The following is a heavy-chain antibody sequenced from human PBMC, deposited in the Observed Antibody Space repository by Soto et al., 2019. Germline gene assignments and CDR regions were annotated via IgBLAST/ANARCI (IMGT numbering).Heavy chain of an antibody. J-gene: IGHJ4*02. CDR2: ISGSGGST. Sequence: GGSLRLSCAASGFTFSSYAMSWVRQAPGKGLEWVSAISGSGGSTYYADSVKGRFTISRDNSKNTLYLQMNSLRAEYTAVYYCAKDESRQHWVPWHYWGQGTLVTVSS. CDR3: AKDESRQHWVPWHY. V-gene: IGHV3-23*01. D-gene: IGHD3-10*01. CDR1: GFTFSSYA.